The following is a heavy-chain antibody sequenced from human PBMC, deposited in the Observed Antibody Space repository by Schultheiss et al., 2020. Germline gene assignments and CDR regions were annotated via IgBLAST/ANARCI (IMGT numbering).Heavy chain of an antibody. Sequence: GGSLRLSCSASGFTFSSYAMHWVRQAPGKGLEYVSAISSNGGSTYYADSVKGRFTISRDNSKNTLYLQMSSLRAEDTAVYYCVKALPLYSSSYYFDYWGQGTLVTVSS. CDR3: VKALPLYSSSYYFDY. CDR1: GFTFSSYA. CDR2: ISSNGGST. J-gene: IGHJ4*02. V-gene: IGHV3-64D*06. D-gene: IGHD6-6*01.